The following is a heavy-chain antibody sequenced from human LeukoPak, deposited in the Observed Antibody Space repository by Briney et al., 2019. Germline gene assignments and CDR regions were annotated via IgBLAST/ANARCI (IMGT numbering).Heavy chain of an antibody. J-gene: IGHJ4*02. D-gene: IGHD3-22*01. CDR1: GGSFSGYY. CDR3: ASYYDSSGYYPS. CDR2: INHSGST. V-gene: IGHV4-34*01. Sequence: PSETLSLTCAVYGGSFSGYYWSWIRQPPGKGLEWIGEINHSGSTNYNPSLKSRVTISVDTSKNQFSLKLSSVTAADTAVYYCASYYDSSGYYPSWGQGTLVTVSS.